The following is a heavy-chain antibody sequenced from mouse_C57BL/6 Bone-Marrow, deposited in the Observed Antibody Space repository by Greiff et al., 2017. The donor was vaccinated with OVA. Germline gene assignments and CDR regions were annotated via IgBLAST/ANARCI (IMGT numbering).Heavy chain of an antibody. CDR2: ISSGSSTI. D-gene: IGHD1-1*01. Sequence: EVQVVESGGGLVKPGGSLKFSCAASGFTFSDYGMHWVRQAPEKGLEWVAYISSGSSTIYYADTVKGRFTISRDNAKNTLFLQMTSLRSEDTALYYCAREDYYGSSPYYFDYWGQGTTLTVSS. V-gene: IGHV5-17*01. CDR3: AREDYYGSSPYYFDY. CDR1: GFTFSDYG. J-gene: IGHJ2*01.